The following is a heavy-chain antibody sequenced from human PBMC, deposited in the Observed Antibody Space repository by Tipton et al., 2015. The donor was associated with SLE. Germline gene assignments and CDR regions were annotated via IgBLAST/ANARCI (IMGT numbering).Heavy chain of an antibody. CDR1: GGSFSGYY. CDR3: ARVVAAAGTAFDI. D-gene: IGHD6-13*01. J-gene: IGHJ3*02. V-gene: IGHV4-34*01. CDR2: INHSGST. Sequence: TLSLTCAVYGGSFSGYYWSWIRQPPGKGLEWIGEINHSGSTNYNPSLKSRVTITVDTSKSQFSLKLCSVTAADTAVYYCARVVAAAGTAFDIWGQGTMVTGSS.